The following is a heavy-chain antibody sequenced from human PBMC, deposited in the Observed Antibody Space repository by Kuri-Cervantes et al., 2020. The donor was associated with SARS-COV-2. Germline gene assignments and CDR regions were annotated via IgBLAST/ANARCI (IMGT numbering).Heavy chain of an antibody. Sequence: ASVKVSCKASGYTFTSYGISWVRQAPGQGLEWMGWISAYNGNTNYAQKLQGRVTMTKDTSTSTAYMELRSLRSDDTAVYYCARGRETYDFWSGYYHHSMSDYWGQGTLVTVSS. CDR2: ISAYNGNT. V-gene: IGHV1-18*01. J-gene: IGHJ4*02. D-gene: IGHD3-3*01. CDR1: GYTFTSYG. CDR3: ARGRETYDFWSGYYHHSMSDY.